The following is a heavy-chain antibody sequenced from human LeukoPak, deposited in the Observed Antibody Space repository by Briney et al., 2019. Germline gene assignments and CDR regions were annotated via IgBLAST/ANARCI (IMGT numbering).Heavy chain of an antibody. V-gene: IGHV3-21*01. CDR3: ARNLPGYSSGWSSQSVNWFGP. J-gene: IGHJ5*02. Sequence: GGSLRLSCAGSEFTFRSYSMHWVRQAPGKGLEWVSSISGSSSDIYYADSVKGRFTISRDNAKNTLYLQMNSLRAEDTAVYYCARNLPGYSSGWSSQSVNWFGPWGQGTLVTVSS. CDR1: EFTFRSYS. CDR2: ISGSSSDI. D-gene: IGHD6-19*01.